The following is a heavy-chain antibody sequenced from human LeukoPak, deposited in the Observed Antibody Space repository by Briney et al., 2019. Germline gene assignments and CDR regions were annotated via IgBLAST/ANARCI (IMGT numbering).Heavy chain of an antibody. V-gene: IGHV4-59*01. Sequence: AETLSLTCTVSGGSIRSYYWSWIRQPPGKGLEWIGYIYYSGSTDYNPSLKSRVTISVDTSKNQFSLKLSSVTAADTAVYYCARRIAAAGTVDPWGQGTLVTVSS. CDR3: ARRIAAAGTVDP. CDR2: IYYSGST. CDR1: GGSIRSYY. J-gene: IGHJ5*02. D-gene: IGHD6-13*01.